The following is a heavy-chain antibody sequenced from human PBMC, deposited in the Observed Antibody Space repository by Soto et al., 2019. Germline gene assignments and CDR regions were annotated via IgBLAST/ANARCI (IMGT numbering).Heavy chain of an antibody. CDR3: ERRSLIQLWEAGYGMDV. V-gene: IGHV1-18*01. D-gene: IGHD5-18*01. J-gene: IGHJ6*02. CDR2: ISAYNGNT. Sequence: ASVKVSCKASGYTFTSYGVSWVRQAPGQGLEWMGWISAYNGNTNYAQKLQGRVTMTTDTSTSTAYMELRSLRSDDTAVYYCERRSLIQLWEAGYGMDVWGQGTTVTVSS. CDR1: GYTFTSYG.